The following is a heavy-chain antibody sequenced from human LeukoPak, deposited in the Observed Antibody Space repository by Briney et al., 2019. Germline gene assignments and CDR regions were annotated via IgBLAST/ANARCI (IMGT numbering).Heavy chain of an antibody. CDR1: GFTFSSYA. Sequence: GGSLRLSCAASGFTFSSYAMSWVRQAPGKGLEWVSAISGSGGSTYYADSVKGRFTISRDNSKNTLYLQMNSLRAEDTAVYYCAKGRNYDFWSGYYVAHWGEGTLVTVSS. J-gene: IGHJ4*02. D-gene: IGHD3-3*01. CDR3: AKGRNYDFWSGYYVAH. CDR2: ISGSGGST. V-gene: IGHV3-23*01.